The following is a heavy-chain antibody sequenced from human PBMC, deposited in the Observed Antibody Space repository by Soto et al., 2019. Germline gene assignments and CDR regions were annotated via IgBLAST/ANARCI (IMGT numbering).Heavy chain of an antibody. CDR3: ARGPPSFTVFGEMLYGMDV. CDR1: GYTFTGYY. J-gene: IGHJ6*02. Sequence: ASVKVSCKASGYTFTGYYMHWVRQAPGQGLEWKGWINPNSGGTNYVQKFQGWVTMTRDTSISTAYVELSRLRFDDTAMYYCARGPPSFTVFGEMLYGMDVWGQGTTVTVSS. CDR2: INPNSGGT. V-gene: IGHV1-2*04. D-gene: IGHD3-3*01.